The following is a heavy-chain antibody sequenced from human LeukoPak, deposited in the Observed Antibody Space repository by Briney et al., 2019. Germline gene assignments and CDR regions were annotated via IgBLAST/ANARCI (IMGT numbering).Heavy chain of an antibody. CDR1: GYSFTSYW. V-gene: IGHV5-51*01. CDR2: IYPGDSDT. Sequence: GESLKISCKGSGYSFTSYWIGWVRQMPGKGLEWMGIIYPGDSDTRYSPSFQGQVTISADKSISTAYLQWSSLKASDTAMYYCARAGVGFTIFGVVRGEKFDAFDIWGQGTMVTVSS. CDR3: ARAGVGFTIFGVVRGEKFDAFDI. J-gene: IGHJ3*02. D-gene: IGHD3-3*01.